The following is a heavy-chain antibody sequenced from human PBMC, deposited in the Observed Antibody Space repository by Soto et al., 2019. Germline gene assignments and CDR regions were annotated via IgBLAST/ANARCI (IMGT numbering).Heavy chain of an antibody. V-gene: IGHV1-69*02. Sequence: SVKVSCKASGGTFSSYTISWVRQAPGQGLEWMGRIIPILGITNYAQKFQGRVTITADTSTSTAYMELSSLRSEDTAVYYCARMGYYHYYGMDVWGQGTTVTVSS. CDR1: GGTFSSYT. J-gene: IGHJ6*02. CDR2: IIPILGIT. CDR3: ARMGYYHYYGMDV.